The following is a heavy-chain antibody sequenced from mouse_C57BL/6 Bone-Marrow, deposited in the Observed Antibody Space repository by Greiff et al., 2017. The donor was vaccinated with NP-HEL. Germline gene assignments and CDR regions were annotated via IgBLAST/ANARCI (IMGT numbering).Heavy chain of an antibody. V-gene: IGHV4-1*01. CDR3: ARIYYDYDVYYFDY. CDR1: GIDFSRYW. CDR2: INPDSSTI. D-gene: IGHD2-4*01. J-gene: IGHJ2*01. Sequence: EVKLQESGGGLVQPGGSLKLSCAASGIDFSRYWMSWVRRAPGKGLEWIGEINPDSSTINYAPSLKDKFIISRDNAKNTLYLQMSKVRSEDTALYYCARIYYDYDVYYFDYWGQGTTLTVSS.